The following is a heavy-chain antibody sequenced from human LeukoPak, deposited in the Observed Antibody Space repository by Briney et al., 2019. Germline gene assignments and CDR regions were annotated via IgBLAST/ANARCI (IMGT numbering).Heavy chain of an antibody. CDR3: ARDQITIFGVAQSVLDY. Sequence: SQTLSLTCAISGDSVSSNSAAWNWIRQSPSRGLEWLGRTYYRSKWYNDYAVSVKSRITINPDTSKNQFSLQLNSVTPEDTAVYYCARDQITIFGVAQSVLDYWGQGTLVTVSS. CDR2: TYYRSKWYN. CDR1: GDSVSSNSAA. J-gene: IGHJ4*02. D-gene: IGHD3-3*01. V-gene: IGHV6-1*01.